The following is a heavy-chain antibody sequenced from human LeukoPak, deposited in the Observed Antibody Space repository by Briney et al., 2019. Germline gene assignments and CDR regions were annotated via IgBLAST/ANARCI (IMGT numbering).Heavy chain of an antibody. CDR3: ARRYYYDGWFDF. CDR2: ISGRGDTT. J-gene: IGHJ5*01. D-gene: IGHD3-22*01. CDR1: GFTFSDYA. Sequence: PGGSLRLSCAASGFTFSDYAMNWVRQAPGKGLEWVSDISGRGDTTDFADSVKGRFTISRDNSRNTVYLQMNSLRVEDTAVYYCARRYYYDGWFDFWGQGTLVTVSS. V-gene: IGHV3-23*01.